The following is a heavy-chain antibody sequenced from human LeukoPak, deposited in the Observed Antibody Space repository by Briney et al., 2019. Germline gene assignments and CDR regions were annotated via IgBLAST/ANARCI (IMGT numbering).Heavy chain of an antibody. CDR1: GFTFSNAW. V-gene: IGHV3-23*01. J-gene: IGHJ3*02. Sequence: GGSLRLSCAASGFTFSNAWVSWVRQAPGKGLEWVSSISGSGGSTYYADSVRGRFTVSRDNSRNTLALQMNSLRAEDTAVYYCAGSPTVDAAFDIWGQGTMVTVSS. CDR3: AGSPTVDAAFDI. CDR2: ISGSGGST. D-gene: IGHD4-23*01.